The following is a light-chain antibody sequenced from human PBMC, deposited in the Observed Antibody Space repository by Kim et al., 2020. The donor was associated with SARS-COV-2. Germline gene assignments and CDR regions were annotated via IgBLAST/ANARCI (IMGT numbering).Light chain of an antibody. J-gene: IGKJ2*01. CDR1: QDFRSW. Sequence: DIQMTQSPSFESASVGDRVTISCRASQDFRSWLSWYQQRPGQAPRLLIYAAYNLQTGVPSRFSGSGSGTDFTLTISSLQPEDFATYYCQQTNNFPYTFGQGTKLEI. CDR3: QQTNNFPYT. V-gene: IGKV1-12*01. CDR2: AAY.